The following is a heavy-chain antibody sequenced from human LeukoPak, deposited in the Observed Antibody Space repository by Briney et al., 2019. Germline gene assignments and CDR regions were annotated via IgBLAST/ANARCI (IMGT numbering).Heavy chain of an antibody. CDR3: AGNYYGSGSYDY. CDR1: GGSISSSGYY. J-gene: IGHJ4*02. Sequence: KTSETLSLTCTVSGGSISSSGYYWGWIRQPPGKGLEWIGSIYYSGSTYYNPSLKSRVTISVDTSKNQFSLKLSSVTAADTAVYYCAGNYYGSGSYDYWGQGTLVTVSS. CDR2: IYYSGST. D-gene: IGHD3-10*01. V-gene: IGHV4-39*01.